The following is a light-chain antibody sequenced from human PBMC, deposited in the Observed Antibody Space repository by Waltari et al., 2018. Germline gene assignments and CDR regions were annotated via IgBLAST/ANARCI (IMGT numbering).Light chain of an antibody. V-gene: IGKV3-11*01. CDR3: QHSFGNPPWT. Sequence: IVLTQSPDSLSLSPGERATLTCRASQSVSSLLAWYQQRPGQAPRLLIYDASKRAAGIPARFSGSGSGTEFTLTISSLQPEDIATYYCQHSFGNPPWTFGRGTKV. J-gene: IGKJ1*01. CDR2: DAS. CDR1: QSVSSL.